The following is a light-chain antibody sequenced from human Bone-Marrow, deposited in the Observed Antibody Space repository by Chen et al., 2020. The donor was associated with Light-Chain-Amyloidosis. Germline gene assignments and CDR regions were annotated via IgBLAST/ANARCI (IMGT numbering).Light chain of an antibody. Sequence: SYELTHPPSVSVSPGRTARITCSGDDLPTKYAYWYQQKPGQAPVLVIHRHTERPSGISERFSGSSSGTTATLTISGVQAEDEADYHCQSADSSGTYEVIFGGGTKLTVL. CDR3: QSADSSGTYEVI. CDR2: RHT. CDR1: DLPTKY. V-gene: IGLV3-25*03. J-gene: IGLJ2*01.